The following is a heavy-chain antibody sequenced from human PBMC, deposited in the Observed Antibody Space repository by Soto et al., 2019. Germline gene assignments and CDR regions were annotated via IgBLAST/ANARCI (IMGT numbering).Heavy chain of an antibody. Sequence: QIQLVESGGGLVKSGGSLRLSCAASGCSFSDYYMTWIRQAPGKGLEWLSYISPKSNYREYADSVKGRHTISRDNAKKSLTLQINRLRADDTGVYYCVRGGGGGHFDSWGEGTRDTVSS. CDR2: ISPKSNYR. CDR3: VRGGGGGHFDS. J-gene: IGHJ4*02. V-gene: IGHV3-11*05. D-gene: IGHD2-15*01. CDR1: GCSFSDYY.